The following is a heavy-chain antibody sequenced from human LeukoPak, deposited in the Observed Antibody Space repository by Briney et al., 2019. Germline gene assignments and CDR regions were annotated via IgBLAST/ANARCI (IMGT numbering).Heavy chain of an antibody. D-gene: IGHD5-24*01. Sequence: ASVKVSCKASGYTFTGYYLHWVRQAPGQGLKWMGRINPNTGDTDYAQEFQGRATITRDTSINTAYMELSRLRSDDTAVYYCARASRSGRRWLQIWGQGTLVTVSS. CDR3: ARASRSGRRWLQI. CDR1: GYTFTGYY. V-gene: IGHV1-2*06. J-gene: IGHJ4*02. CDR2: INPNTGDT.